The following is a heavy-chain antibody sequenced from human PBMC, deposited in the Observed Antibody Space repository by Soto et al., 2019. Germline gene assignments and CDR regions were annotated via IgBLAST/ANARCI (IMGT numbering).Heavy chain of an antibody. Sequence: QVQLVESGGGVVQPGRSLRLSCAASGFTFSSYGMHWVRQARGKGLEWVAVISYDGSNKYYADSVKGRFTISRDNSKNTLYLQMNCLRAEDTAVYYCAKDDDYGGNGVDYWGQGTLVIVSS. D-gene: IGHD4-17*01. CDR1: GFTFSSYG. CDR3: AKDDDYGGNGVDY. V-gene: IGHV3-30*18. J-gene: IGHJ4*02. CDR2: ISYDGSNK.